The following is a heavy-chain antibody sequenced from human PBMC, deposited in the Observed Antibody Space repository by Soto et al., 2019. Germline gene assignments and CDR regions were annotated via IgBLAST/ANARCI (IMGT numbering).Heavy chain of an antibody. Sequence: PGGSLRLSCAASGFTVSSNYMSWVRQAPGKGLEWVSGINWNGGSTGYADSVKGRFTISRDNAEKSLYLQMNSLRAEDTAFYYCARNRDYDSSGYLYYWGQGSLVTVSS. CDR2: INWNGGST. CDR1: GFTVSSNY. CDR3: ARNRDYDSSGYLYY. V-gene: IGHV3-20*04. D-gene: IGHD3-22*01. J-gene: IGHJ4*02.